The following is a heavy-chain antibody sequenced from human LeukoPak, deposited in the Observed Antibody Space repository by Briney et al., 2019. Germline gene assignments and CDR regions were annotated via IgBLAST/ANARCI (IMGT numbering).Heavy chain of an antibody. Sequence: SETLSLTCTVSGGSISSYYWSWIRQPPGKGLEWIGYIYSSGTTNYNPSLKSRVTISVDTSKNQFSLKLSSVTAADTAVYYCAREAGGQQLVYAFDIWGQGTMATVSS. CDR2: IYSSGTT. D-gene: IGHD6-13*01. J-gene: IGHJ3*02. CDR1: GGSISSYY. V-gene: IGHV4-59*01. CDR3: AREAGGQQLVYAFDI.